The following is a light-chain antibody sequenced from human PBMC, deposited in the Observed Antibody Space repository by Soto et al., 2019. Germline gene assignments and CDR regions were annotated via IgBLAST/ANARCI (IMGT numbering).Light chain of an antibody. Sequence: DIPMTQSPSSLSASVGDRVTITCRASQTIDSFLSWYQQKPGKAPKLLIYAAASLQTGVPSRFSGGGSGTHFTLTINSLQPEDFATYYCQQSRNFPRTFGQGTRVEI. CDR2: AAA. J-gene: IGKJ5*01. CDR3: QQSRNFPRT. V-gene: IGKV1-39*01. CDR1: QTIDSF.